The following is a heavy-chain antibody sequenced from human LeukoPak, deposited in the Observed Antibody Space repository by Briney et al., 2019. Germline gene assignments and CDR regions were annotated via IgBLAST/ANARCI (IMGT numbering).Heavy chain of an antibody. CDR3: AKDTGRPTDAITMEDNAFGI. CDR1: GFTFSSYW. J-gene: IGHJ3*02. CDR2: ISWSSGII. V-gene: IGHV3-9*01. D-gene: IGHD3-3*01. Sequence: GGSLRLSCAASGFTFSSYWMHWVRQAPGKGLEWVSGISWSSGIIGYADSVKGRFTISRDNAKNSLYLQMDSLRAEDTALYYCAKDTGRPTDAITMEDNAFGIWGQGTMVTVSS.